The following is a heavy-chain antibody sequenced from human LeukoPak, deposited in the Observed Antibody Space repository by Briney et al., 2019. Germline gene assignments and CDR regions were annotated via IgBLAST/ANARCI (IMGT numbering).Heavy chain of an antibody. CDR2: INDNGGRT. V-gene: IGHV3-23*01. CDR1: GFTFSSYA. D-gene: IGHD6-13*01. J-gene: IGHJ4*02. Sequence: AGGSLRLSCAASGFTFSSYAMNWVRQAPGKGLEWVSGINDNGGRTYYADSVKGRFTISRDNSKNTLYLQMNSLRAEDTALYYCAKDTRDREAAASRGYYFDCWGQGTLVSVSS. CDR3: AKDTRDREAAASRGYYFDC.